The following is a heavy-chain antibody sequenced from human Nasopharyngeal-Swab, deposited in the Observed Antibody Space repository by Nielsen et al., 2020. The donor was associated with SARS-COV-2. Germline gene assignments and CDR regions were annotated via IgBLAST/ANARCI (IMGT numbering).Heavy chain of an antibody. D-gene: IGHD2-15*01. V-gene: IGHV4-59*01. CDR3: ARGRGYCSGANCLSPFYYYGLDV. CDR2: IHNSVST. Sequence: WIRQPPGKGLEWIGYIHNSVSTKYNPSVKSRVSISVETSKNQFSLTLSSVTAADTAMYYCARGRGYCSGANCLSPFYYYGLDVWGQGTTVTVSS. J-gene: IGHJ6*02.